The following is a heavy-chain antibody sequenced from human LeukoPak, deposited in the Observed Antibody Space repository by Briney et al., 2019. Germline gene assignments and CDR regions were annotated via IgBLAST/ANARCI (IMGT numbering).Heavy chain of an antibody. D-gene: IGHD3-3*01. J-gene: IGHJ4*02. Sequence: GASVKVSCKASGYTFTGYYMHWVRQAPGQGLEWMGWISAYNGNTNHAQKLQGRVTITTDTSTSTAYMELRSLRSDDTAVYYCARDSRVGEFDYWGQGTLVTVSS. CDR2: ISAYNGNT. CDR1: GYTFTGYY. V-gene: IGHV1-18*04. CDR3: ARDSRVGEFDY.